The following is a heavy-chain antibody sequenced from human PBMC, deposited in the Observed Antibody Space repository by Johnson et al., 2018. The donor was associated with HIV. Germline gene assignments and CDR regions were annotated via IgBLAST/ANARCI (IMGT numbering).Heavy chain of an antibody. V-gene: IGHV3-7*05. CDR3: ARDGVYSSPHDAFDI. D-gene: IGHD6-13*01. CDR1: GFPFSQYW. J-gene: IGHJ3*02. Sequence: EVQLVESGGDLVQPGGSLRLSCVASGFPFSQYWMSWVRQAPGKGLEWLANIKEDGSEDYYVDSLKGRFTISRDNAQSSLYLQMENLRAEDSAIYYCARDGVYSSPHDAFDIWGQGTTVTVSS. CDR2: IKEDGSED.